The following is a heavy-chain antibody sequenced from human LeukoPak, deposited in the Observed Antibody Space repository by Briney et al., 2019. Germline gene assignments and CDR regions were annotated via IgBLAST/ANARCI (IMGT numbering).Heavy chain of an antibody. Sequence: GGSLRLSCAASGLTFSSYAMSCVRQAPGKGLEWVAGISAGGGSTYYADSVKGRFTISRDNSKNMLYLQLNSLRAEDTAVYYCAKGDPPTYYDILTGQDYWGQGTLVTVSS. CDR2: ISAGGGST. V-gene: IGHV3-23*01. CDR3: AKGDPPTYYDILTGQDY. CDR1: GLTFSSYA. D-gene: IGHD3-9*01. J-gene: IGHJ4*02.